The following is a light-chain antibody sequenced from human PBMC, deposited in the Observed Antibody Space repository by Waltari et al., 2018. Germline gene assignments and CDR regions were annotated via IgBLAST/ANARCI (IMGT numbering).Light chain of an antibody. CDR1: QSLLSPDAQLL. V-gene: IGKV2D-29*01. J-gene: IGKJ4*01. Sequence: EILLTQTPLSLSVTPGQPASISCTSSQSLLSPDAQLLLYWYLQKPGQPPQHLIYEAYNRFSGVPDRFSGSGSGTGFTLTIIRVEAEDVGVYYCSQTVLFPLTFGGGTKVEIK. CDR3: SQTVLFPLT. CDR2: EAY.